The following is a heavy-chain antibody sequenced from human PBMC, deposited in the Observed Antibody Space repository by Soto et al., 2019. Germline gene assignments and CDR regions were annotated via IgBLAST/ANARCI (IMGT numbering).Heavy chain of an antibody. CDR1: GYTFTSYY. D-gene: IGHD1-7*01. J-gene: IGHJ6*02. Sequence: ASVKVSCKASGYTFTSYYMHWVRQAPGQGLEWMGIINPSGGSTSYAQKFPGRVTMTRDTSTSTVYMELSSLRSEDTAVYYCARVGGTGTTADYYYGMDVWGQGTTVTVSS. V-gene: IGHV1-46*01. CDR3: ARVGGTGTTADYYYGMDV. CDR2: INPSGGST.